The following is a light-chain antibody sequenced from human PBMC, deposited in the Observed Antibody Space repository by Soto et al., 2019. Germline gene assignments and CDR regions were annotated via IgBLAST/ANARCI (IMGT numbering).Light chain of an antibody. CDR3: PHYRHVPWT. J-gene: IGKJ1*01. CDR2: GAS. Sequence: DIQMTQSPSTLSASVGDRVTITCRASQSGSSFLVWFQKKPGKAPKLLVYGASNLEIGVRPRFSGSGTDTEFTLTISSLEPDDFATYFCPHYRHVPWTFGQGTKVE. CDR1: QSGSSF. V-gene: IGKV1-5*01.